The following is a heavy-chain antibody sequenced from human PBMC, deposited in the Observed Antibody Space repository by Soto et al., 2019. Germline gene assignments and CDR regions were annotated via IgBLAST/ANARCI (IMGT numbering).Heavy chain of an antibody. V-gene: IGHV3-74*01. CDR3: ARDRIQRYGDYVGYYYYGMDV. CDR1: GFTFSSYW. Sequence: GGSLRLSCAASGFTFSSYWMHWVRQAPGKGLVWVSRINSDGSSTSYADSVKGRFTISRDNAKNTLYLQMNSLRAEDTAVYYCARDRIQRYGDYVGYYYYGMDVWGQGTTVTVSS. CDR2: INSDGSST. D-gene: IGHD4-17*01. J-gene: IGHJ6*02.